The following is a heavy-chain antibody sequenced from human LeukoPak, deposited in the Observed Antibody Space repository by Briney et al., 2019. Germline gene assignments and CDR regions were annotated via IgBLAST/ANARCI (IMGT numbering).Heavy chain of an antibody. CDR2: IYYSGST. Sequence: PSQTLSLTCTVSGGSISSGDYYWSWIRLPPGKGLEWIGHIYYSGSTNYNPSLKSRVTISVDTSKNQFSLKLSSVTAADTAVYYCAGSEYSSSAYYYYYYMDVWGKGTTVTVSS. D-gene: IGHD6-6*01. CDR3: AGSEYSSSAYYYYYYMDV. CDR1: GGSISSGDYY. V-gene: IGHV4-61*08. J-gene: IGHJ6*03.